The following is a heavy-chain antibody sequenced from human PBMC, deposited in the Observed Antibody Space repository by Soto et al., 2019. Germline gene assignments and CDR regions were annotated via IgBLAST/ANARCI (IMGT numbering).Heavy chain of an antibody. V-gene: IGHV3-23*01. J-gene: IGHJ5*01. Sequence: WGSLTLSCAASGFTFSSFGMSWVRQPPGKGLEWVSAISGSVGSTYHADSVKGRFTISRDNSKNTLYLQMNSLRAEDTAVYYCANYLTAVGATSPFDCWGQGALVTVSS. CDR3: ANYLTAVGATSPFDC. CDR1: GFTFSSFG. CDR2: ISGSVGST. D-gene: IGHD1-26*01.